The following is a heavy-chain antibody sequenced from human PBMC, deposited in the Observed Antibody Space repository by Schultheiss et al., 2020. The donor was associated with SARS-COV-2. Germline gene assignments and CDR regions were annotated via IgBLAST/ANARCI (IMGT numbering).Heavy chain of an antibody. CDR1: GYSISSGYY. CDR3: ARDQAPSGGSYWGSGRGMDV. J-gene: IGHJ6*02. CDR2: ISHSGTT. V-gene: IGHV4-38-2*02. Sequence: SETLSLTCTVSGYSISSGYYWGWIRQSPGKGLEWIGEISHSGTTNYNPSLKSRVTISVDTSKNQFSLKLSSVTAADTAVYYCARDQAPSGGSYWGSGRGMDVWGQGTTVTVSS. D-gene: IGHD1-26*01.